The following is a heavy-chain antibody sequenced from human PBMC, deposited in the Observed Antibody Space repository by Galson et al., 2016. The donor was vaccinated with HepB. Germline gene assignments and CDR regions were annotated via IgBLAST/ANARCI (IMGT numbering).Heavy chain of an antibody. CDR3: AKGGDYGGNSDYFDP. CDR2: IIPVFGAT. Sequence: SVKVSCKASGGTFSSYAVSWVRQAPGQGLEWMGDIIPVFGATNYAQKFQGRVTITADEVTRTAYLEVSSLRSEDTALYYCAKGGDYGGNSDYFDPWGQGTLVTVSS. CDR1: GGTFSSYA. V-gene: IGHV1-69*13. D-gene: IGHD4-23*01. J-gene: IGHJ4*02.